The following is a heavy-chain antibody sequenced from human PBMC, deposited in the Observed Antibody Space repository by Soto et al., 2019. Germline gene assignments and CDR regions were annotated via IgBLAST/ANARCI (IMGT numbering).Heavy chain of an antibody. CDR3: AKGGTIFGVVNLYGMDV. J-gene: IGHJ6*02. CDR2: ISGSGGST. CDR1: GFTFSSYA. D-gene: IGHD3-3*01. Sequence: GGSLRLSCAASGFTFSSYAMSWVRQAPGKGLEWVSAISGSGGSTYYADSVKGRFTISRDNSKNTLYLQMNSLRAEDTAEYYCAKGGTIFGVVNLYGMDVWGQGTTVTVSS. V-gene: IGHV3-23*01.